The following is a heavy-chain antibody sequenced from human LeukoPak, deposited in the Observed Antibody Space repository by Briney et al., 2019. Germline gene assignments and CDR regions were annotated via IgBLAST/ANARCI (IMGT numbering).Heavy chain of an antibody. CDR2: IKQDGSEK. CDR3: ARMDYDFWSGYYIDAY. Sequence: GESLSLSCAASGFTLSSYWMSWVRPAPGEGLEWVANIKQDGSEKYYVDSVKGRFTISRDNAKNSPYLQMNSLRAEDTAVYYCARMDYDFWSGYYIDAYWGQGSLVTVSS. CDR1: GFTLSSYW. V-gene: IGHV3-7*01. D-gene: IGHD3-3*01. J-gene: IGHJ4*02.